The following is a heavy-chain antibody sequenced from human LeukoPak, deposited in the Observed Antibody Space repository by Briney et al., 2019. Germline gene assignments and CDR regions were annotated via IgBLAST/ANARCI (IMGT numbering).Heavy chain of an antibody. J-gene: IGHJ6*03. V-gene: IGHV3-30*02. CDR2: IRYDGNNK. Sequence: GGSLRLSCAASGFTFSSYGMHWVRQAPGKGLEWVAFIRYDGNNKYYADSVKGRFTISRDNSKNTLYLQMNSLRAEDTAVYYCAKDAAARRSAYMDVWGKGTTVTVSS. CDR3: AKDAAARRSAYMDV. D-gene: IGHD6-13*01. CDR1: GFTFSSYG.